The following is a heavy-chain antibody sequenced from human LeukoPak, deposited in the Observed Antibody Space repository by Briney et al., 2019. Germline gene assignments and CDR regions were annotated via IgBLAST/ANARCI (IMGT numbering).Heavy chain of an antibody. V-gene: IGHV3-23*01. D-gene: IGHD6-19*01. CDR3: AKDSGYSSGWTRYYYYGMDV. CDR1: GFTFSSYA. Sequence: GGSLRLSCAASGFTFSSYAMSWVRQAPGKGLGWVSAISGSGGSTYYADSVKGRFTISRDNSKNTLYLQMNSLRAEDTAVYYCAKDSGYSSGWTRYYYYGMDVWGQGTTVTVSS. CDR2: ISGSGGST. J-gene: IGHJ6*02.